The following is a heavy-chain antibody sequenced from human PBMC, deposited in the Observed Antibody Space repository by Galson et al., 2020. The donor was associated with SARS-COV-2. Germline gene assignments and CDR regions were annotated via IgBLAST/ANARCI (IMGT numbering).Heavy chain of an antibody. V-gene: IGHV3-30*04. CDR2: ISYDESNK. D-gene: IGHD2-2*01. J-gene: IGHJ5*02. CDR1: GFTFSSYA. CDR3: ARRGGLPAGKGNWFDP. Sequence: TGGSLRLSCVASGFTFSSYAMHWVRQAPGKGLEWVALISYDESNKYYADSVKGRFTISRDNSKNTLYLQMNSLRTEDTAVYYCARRGGLPAGKGNWFDPWGQGTLVTVSS.